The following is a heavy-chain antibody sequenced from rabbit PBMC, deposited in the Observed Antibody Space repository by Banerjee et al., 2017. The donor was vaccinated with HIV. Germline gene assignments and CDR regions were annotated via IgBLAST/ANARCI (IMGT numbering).Heavy chain of an antibody. Sequence: QEQLEESGGDLVKPEGSLTLTCTASGFSFSNFYYISWVRQAPGKGLEWIACIYSGSGGNTYYASWAKGRFTISKTSSTTVTLQMTSLTAADTATYFCARDYAGYIGYGYYFNLWGQGTLVTVS. J-gene: IGHJ4*01. D-gene: IGHD7-1*01. CDR3: ARDYAGYIGYGYYFNL. CDR2: IYSGSGGNT. CDR1: GFSFSNFYY. V-gene: IGHV1S45*01.